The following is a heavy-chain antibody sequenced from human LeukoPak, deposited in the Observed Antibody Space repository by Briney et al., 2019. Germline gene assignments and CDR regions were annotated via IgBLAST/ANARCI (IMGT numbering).Heavy chain of an antibody. CDR1: GGSFSGYY. J-gene: IGHJ4*02. CDR2: INHSGST. CDR3: ARGSGLSSVPYYFDY. D-gene: IGHD3-22*01. Sequence: SETLSLTCAVSGGSFSGYYWSWLRQPPGKGLEWIGEINHSGSTNYNPSLKSRVTISVDTSKNQFSLKLSSVTAADTAVYYCARGSGLSSVPYYFDYWGQGTLVTVSS. V-gene: IGHV4-34*01.